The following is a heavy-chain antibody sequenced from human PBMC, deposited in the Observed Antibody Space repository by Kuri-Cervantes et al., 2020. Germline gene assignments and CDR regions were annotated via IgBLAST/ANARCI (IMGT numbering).Heavy chain of an antibody. V-gene: IGHV3-48*03. Sequence: GESLKISCAASGFTFSSYEMNWVRQAPGKGLEWVSYISSSGSTIYYADSVKGRFTISRDNSKNTLYLQMNSLRAEDTAVYYCAKEDYYDSSGYYRPRVGADYWGQGTLVTVSS. CDR3: AKEDYYDSSGYYRPRVGADY. J-gene: IGHJ4*02. D-gene: IGHD3-22*01. CDR1: GFTFSSYE. CDR2: ISSSGSTI.